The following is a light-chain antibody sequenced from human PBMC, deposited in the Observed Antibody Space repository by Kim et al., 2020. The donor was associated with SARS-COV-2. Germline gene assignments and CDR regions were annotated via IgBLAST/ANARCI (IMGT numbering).Light chain of an antibody. V-gene: IGKV1-27*01. J-gene: IGKJ1*01. CDR1: QDIANS. CDR3: QKYNSAPWT. Sequence: ASVGDRVTITCRASQDIANSLAWYQQKPGKVPQVLIYAASTLQSGVPSRFSGSGSGTEFTLTIGSLQAEDVATYYCQKYNSAPWTFGPGTKVDIK. CDR2: AAS.